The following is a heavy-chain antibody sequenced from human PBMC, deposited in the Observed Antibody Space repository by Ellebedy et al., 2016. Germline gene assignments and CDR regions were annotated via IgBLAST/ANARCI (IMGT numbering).Heavy chain of an antibody. CDR2: INTDGTDT. D-gene: IGHD5/OR15-5a*01. CDR1: GFTFGDYH. Sequence: GESLKISCAVSGFTFGDYHMTWVRQAPGKGLEWVANINTDGTDTYYVDSVKGRFTISRDNAKSSLYLQMNTLRAEDTAVYYCARDPRIVSHWGQGTLVTVSS. J-gene: IGHJ4*02. V-gene: IGHV3-7*01. CDR3: ARDPRIVSH.